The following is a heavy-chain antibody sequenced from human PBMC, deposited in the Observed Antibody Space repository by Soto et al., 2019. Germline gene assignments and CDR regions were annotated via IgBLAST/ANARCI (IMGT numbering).Heavy chain of an antibody. J-gene: IGHJ4*02. CDR1: GFTFDDYA. CDR3: AKGVAGGYYFDY. Sequence: EVRLVESGGGLVQPGRSLSLSCAASGFTFDDYAMHWVRQAPGKGLEWVSGISWNVGSIAYADSVKGRFTISRDNAKTALYLQMNSPGAGDTALYCCAKGVAGGYYFDYWGQGTLVTVSS. D-gene: IGHD3-3*01. V-gene: IGHV3-9*01. CDR2: ISWNVGSI.